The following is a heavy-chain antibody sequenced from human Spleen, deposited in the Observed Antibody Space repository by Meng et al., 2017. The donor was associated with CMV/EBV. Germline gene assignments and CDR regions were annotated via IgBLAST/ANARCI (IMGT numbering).Heavy chain of an antibody. V-gene: IGHV1-8*01. D-gene: IGHD3-3*01. Sequence: ASVKVSCKASGYTFTSYDINWVRRATGQGLEWMGWMNPNSGNTGYAQKFQGRVTMTRNTSISTAYMELSSLRSEDTAVYYCARIPQRRYYDFWSGLSLGTYWGQGTLVTVSS. J-gene: IGHJ4*02. CDR1: GYTFTSYD. CDR2: MNPNSGNT. CDR3: ARIPQRRYYDFWSGLSLGTY.